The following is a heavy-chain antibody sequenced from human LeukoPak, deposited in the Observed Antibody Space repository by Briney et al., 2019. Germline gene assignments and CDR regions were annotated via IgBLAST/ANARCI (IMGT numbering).Heavy chain of an antibody. CDR3: ASAARYGAVDP. V-gene: IGHV4-30-2*01. Sequence: PSETLSLTCTVSGGSISSSSYYWGWIRQPPGKGLEWIGYIYHSGSTYYNPSLKSRVTISVDRSKNQFSLKLSSVTAADTAVYYCASAARYGAVDPWGQGTLVTVSS. CDR2: IYHSGST. CDR1: GGSISSSSYY. J-gene: IGHJ5*02. D-gene: IGHD3-9*01.